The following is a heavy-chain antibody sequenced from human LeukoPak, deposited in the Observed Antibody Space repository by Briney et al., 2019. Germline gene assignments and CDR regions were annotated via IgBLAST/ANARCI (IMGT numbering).Heavy chain of an antibody. CDR1: GFTFSSYA. CDR3: ARDNRAAAGPAHFDY. J-gene: IGHJ4*02. Sequence: PGGSLRLSCAASGFTFSSYAMHWVRQAPGKGLEWVAVISYDGSNKYYADSVKGRFTISRDNSKNTLYLQMNSLRAEDTAVYYCARDNRAAAGPAHFDYWGQGTLVTVSS. V-gene: IGHV3-30-3*01. CDR2: ISYDGSNK. D-gene: IGHD6-13*01.